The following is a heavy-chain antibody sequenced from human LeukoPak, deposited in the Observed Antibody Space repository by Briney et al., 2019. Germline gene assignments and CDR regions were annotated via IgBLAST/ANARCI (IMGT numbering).Heavy chain of an antibody. J-gene: IGHJ4*02. CDR2: FNPSGGST. V-gene: IGHV1-46*01. D-gene: IGHD4-23*01. Sequence: ASVKVSCKASGYTFTSYFIHWVRQAPGQGLEWMGIFNPSGGSTNYAQKFQGRVTMTRDTSTSTVYMELSSLRSEDTAVYYCATAKFGGNSYFDYWGQGTLVTVSS. CDR1: GYTFTSYF. CDR3: ATAKFGGNSYFDY.